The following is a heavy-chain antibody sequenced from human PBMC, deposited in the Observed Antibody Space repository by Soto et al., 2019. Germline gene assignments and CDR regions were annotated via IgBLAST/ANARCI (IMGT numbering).Heavy chain of an antibody. CDR3: ARSVEGRFDY. CDR1: GFRFSIYS. J-gene: IGHJ4*02. CDR2: ITSDTKTI. Sequence: EVQLVESGGGLVQPGGSLRLSCAASGFRFSIYSMNWVRQAPGKGLEWSAYITSDTKTIKYADSVKGRFTISRDNDKNLVYLQMNSLRDEDTAVYYCARSVEGRFDYWGQGTVVTVST. V-gene: IGHV3-48*02. D-gene: IGHD6-19*01.